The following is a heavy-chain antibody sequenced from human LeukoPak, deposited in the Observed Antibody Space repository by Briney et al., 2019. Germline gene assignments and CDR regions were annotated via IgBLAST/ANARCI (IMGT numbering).Heavy chain of an antibody. Sequence: SETLSLTCAVYGGSFSGYYWSWIRQPPGKGLEWLGEINHSGSTNYNPSLKSRVTISVDTSKNQFSLKLSSVTAADTAVYYCARTPAIGSVKGWFDPWGQGTLVTVSS. CDR1: GGSFSGYY. V-gene: IGHV4-34*01. CDR2: INHSGST. J-gene: IGHJ5*02. CDR3: ARTPAIGSVKGWFDP. D-gene: IGHD3-10*01.